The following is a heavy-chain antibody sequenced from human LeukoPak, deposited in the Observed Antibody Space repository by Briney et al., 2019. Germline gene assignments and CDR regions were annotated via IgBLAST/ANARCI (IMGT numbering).Heavy chain of an antibody. Sequence: GESLKISCEGSGYTFTSYWIAWVRQMPGKGLEWVGRIRSKANSYATAYAASVKGRFTISRDDSKNTAYLQMNSLKTEDTAVYYCTRSGYYYGSGSYYRGEATYNWFDPWGQGTLVTVSS. CDR1: GYTFTSYW. J-gene: IGHJ5*02. V-gene: IGHV3-73*01. CDR2: IRSKANSYAT. D-gene: IGHD3-10*01. CDR3: TRSGYYYGSGSYYRGEATYNWFDP.